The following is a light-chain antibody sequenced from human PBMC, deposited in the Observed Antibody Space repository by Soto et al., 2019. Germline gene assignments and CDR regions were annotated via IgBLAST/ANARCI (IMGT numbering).Light chain of an antibody. J-gene: IGLJ1*01. CDR1: SSNIGSNY. CDR2: SNN. CDR3: QSYDSSLSGYV. Sequence: QSVLTQPPSASGTPGQRVTISCSGSSSNIGSNYVYWYQQLPGTAPKLLIYSNNQRPSGVPDRFSGSTSGTSASLAIPGLQAEDEADYFCQSYDSSLSGYVFGTGTKVTVL. V-gene: IGLV1-47*02.